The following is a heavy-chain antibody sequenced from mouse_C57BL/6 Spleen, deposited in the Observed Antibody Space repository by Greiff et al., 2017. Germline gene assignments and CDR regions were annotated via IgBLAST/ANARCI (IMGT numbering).Heavy chain of an antibody. CDR3: ARDHLFTTDAMDY. D-gene: IGHD1-1*01. J-gene: IGHJ4*01. CDR1: GFTFSSYA. Sequence: EVKLVESGGGLVKPGGSLKLSCAASGFTFSSYAMSWVRQTPEKRLEWVATISDGGSYTYYPDNVKGRFTISRDNAKNNLYLQMSHLKSEDTAMYYGARDHLFTTDAMDYWGQGTSVTVSS. CDR2: ISDGGSYT. V-gene: IGHV5-4*01.